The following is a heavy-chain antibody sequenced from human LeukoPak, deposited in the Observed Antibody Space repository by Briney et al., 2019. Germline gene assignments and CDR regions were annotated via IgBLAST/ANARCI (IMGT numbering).Heavy chain of an antibody. J-gene: IGHJ6*03. D-gene: IGHD3-22*01. V-gene: IGHV5-51*01. CDR1: GYSFTSYW. Sequence: GESLKISCKGSGYSFTSYWIGWVRQMPGKGLEWMGIIYPGDSDTRYSPSFQGQVTISADKSISTAYLQWSSLKASDTAMYYCPRHSPSYDSSGPPRYYYYYYMDVWAKGPRSPSP. CDR3: PRHSPSYDSSGPPRYYYYYYMDV. CDR2: IYPGDSDT.